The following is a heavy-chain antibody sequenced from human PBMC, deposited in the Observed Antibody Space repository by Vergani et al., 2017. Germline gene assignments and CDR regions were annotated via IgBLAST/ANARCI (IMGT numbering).Heavy chain of an antibody. CDR2: IRSKAYGGTT. Sequence: EVQLVESGGGLVQPGRSLRLSCTAAGFTVGDYAMSWVRQAPGKGLEWEGCIRSKAYGGTTEYAASVKGRFTISRDDSKSIAYLQMNSLKTEDTAVYYCTRDRESPYYDFWSGFYTPFDYWGQGTLVTVSS. D-gene: IGHD3-3*01. J-gene: IGHJ4*02. CDR1: GFTVGDYA. V-gene: IGHV3-49*04. CDR3: TRDRESPYYDFWSGFYTPFDY.